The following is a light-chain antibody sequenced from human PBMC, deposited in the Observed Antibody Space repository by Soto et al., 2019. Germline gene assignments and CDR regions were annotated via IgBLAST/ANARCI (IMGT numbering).Light chain of an antibody. J-gene: IGKJ2*01. CDR2: DAS. CDR3: QQYNSYPYT. Sequence: DIQMAQSPSTVSASVGDAVTITCRASQSISTRLAWYQQKPGKAPNLLIYDASTLESGGPSGFSVSGSGTEFTLTISSLQPDDSATYYCQQYNSYPYTFGQGTKLEIK. V-gene: IGKV1-5*01. CDR1: QSISTR.